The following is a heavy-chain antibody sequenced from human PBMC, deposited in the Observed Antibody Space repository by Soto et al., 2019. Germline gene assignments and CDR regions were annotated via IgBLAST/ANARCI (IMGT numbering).Heavy chain of an antibody. Sequence: GGSLRLSCAASGFTFSSYGMHWVRQAPGKGLEWGAVISYDGSNKYYADSVKGRFTISRDNSKNTLYLQISSLRAEDTAVYYCAKDLGLLWFGGDAFDIWGQETMQTVSS. CDR2: ISYDGSNK. J-gene: IGHJ3*02. V-gene: IGHV3-30*18. D-gene: IGHD3-10*01. CDR3: AKDLGLLWFGGDAFDI. CDR1: GFTFSSYG.